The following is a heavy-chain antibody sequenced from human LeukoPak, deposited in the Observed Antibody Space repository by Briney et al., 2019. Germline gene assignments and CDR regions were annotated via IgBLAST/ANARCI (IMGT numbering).Heavy chain of an antibody. D-gene: IGHD6-13*01. J-gene: IGHJ4*02. Sequence: PSETLSLTCTVSGYSISSGYYWGWIRQPPGKGLEWIGSIYHSGSTYYNPSLKSRVTISVDTSKNQFSLKLSSVTAADTAVYYCARVVLSSDSAAGPDYWGQGTLVTVSS. CDR1: GYSISSGYY. CDR2: IYHSGST. V-gene: IGHV4-38-2*02. CDR3: ARVVLSSDSAAGPDY.